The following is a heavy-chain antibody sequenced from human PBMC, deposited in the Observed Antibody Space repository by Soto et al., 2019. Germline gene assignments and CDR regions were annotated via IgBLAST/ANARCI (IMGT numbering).Heavy chain of an antibody. V-gene: IGHV3-48*02. CDR3: AREEREHEIYYYYYGMDV. Sequence: EVQLVESGGGLVQPGGSLRLSCAASGFTFSSYSMNWVRQAPGKGLEWVSYISSSSSTIYYADSVKGRFTISRDNAKNSLYLQMNSLIDEETAVYYCAREEREHEIYYYYYGMDVWGQGTTVTVSS. CDR1: GFTFSSYS. D-gene: IGHD1-1*01. CDR2: ISSSSSTI. J-gene: IGHJ6*02.